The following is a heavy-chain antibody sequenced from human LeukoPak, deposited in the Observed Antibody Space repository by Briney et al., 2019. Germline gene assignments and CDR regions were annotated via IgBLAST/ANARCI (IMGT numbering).Heavy chain of an antibody. J-gene: IGHJ3*02. V-gene: IGHV5-51*01. CDR3: ARGPNIVVHSDDAFDI. CDR2: IYPGDSDT. CDR1: GYSFTSYW. Sequence: GESLQISCKGSGYSFTSYWIGWVRQMPGKGLEWMGIIYPGDSDTRYSPSFQGQVTISADKSISTAYLQWSSLKASDTAMYYCARGPNIVVHSDDAFDIWGQGTMVTVSS. D-gene: IGHD2-2*01.